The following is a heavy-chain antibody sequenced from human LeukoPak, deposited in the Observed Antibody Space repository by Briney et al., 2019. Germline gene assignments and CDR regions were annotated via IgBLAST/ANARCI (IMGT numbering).Heavy chain of an antibody. J-gene: IGHJ4*02. CDR3: ARDCSGGSCYSGVVDY. CDR1: GDSLSSSF. D-gene: IGHD2-15*01. V-gene: IGHV4-4*07. Sequence: SETLSLTCTVSGDSLSSSFWSWIRQPAGKGLEWIGRIYTSGYTNYNPSLKSRVTMSVDTSKNQFSLKLNSLTAADAAVYYCARDCSGGSCYSGVVDYWGQGALVTVSS. CDR2: IYTSGYT.